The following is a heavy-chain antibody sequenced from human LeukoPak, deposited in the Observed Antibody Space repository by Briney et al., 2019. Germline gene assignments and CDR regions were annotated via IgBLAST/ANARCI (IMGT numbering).Heavy chain of an antibody. J-gene: IGHJ4*02. D-gene: IGHD3-3*01. Sequence: GGSLRLSCAASGFTFSTYAMSWVRQAPGKGLEWVSTISSRGGSTYYADSVKGRFTISRDNSKNTLYLQMNSLRADDTAVYYCAKGLLNWLFYFDYWGQGTLVTVSS. CDR2: ISSRGGST. V-gene: IGHV3-23*01. CDR3: AKGLLNWLFYFDY. CDR1: GFTFSTYA.